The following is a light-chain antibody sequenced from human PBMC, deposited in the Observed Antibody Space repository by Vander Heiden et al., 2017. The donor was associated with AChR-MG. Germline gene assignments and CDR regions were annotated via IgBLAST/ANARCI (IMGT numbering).Light chain of an antibody. CDR3: QAWDSSFVV. J-gene: IGLJ2*01. V-gene: IGLV3-1*01. CDR2: QDS. CDR1: KSGDKY. Sequence: SYELTQPPSVSVSPGQTASITCPGDKSGDKYACWYQQKPGQSPVLVIYQDSKRPSVIPERFSGSNSGNTATLTISGTQAMDEADYYCQAWDSSFVVFGGGTKLTVL.